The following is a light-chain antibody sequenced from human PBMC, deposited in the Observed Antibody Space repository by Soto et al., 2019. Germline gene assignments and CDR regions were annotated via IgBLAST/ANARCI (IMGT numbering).Light chain of an antibody. Sequence: EIHVTHAPSTLSASLSDIVPITFRASQSISSYLNWYQQKPGKAPKLLIYAASSLQSGVPSRFSGSASGTDFTLSINKLRPEDFATYYCQQSFSIPLNFGPGTKVDIK. J-gene: IGKJ3*01. CDR1: QSISSY. CDR3: QQSFSIPLN. V-gene: IGKV1-39*01. CDR2: AAS.